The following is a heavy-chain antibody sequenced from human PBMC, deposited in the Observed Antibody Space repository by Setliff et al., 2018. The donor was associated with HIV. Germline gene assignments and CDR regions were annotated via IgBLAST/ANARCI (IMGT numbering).Heavy chain of an antibody. Sequence: GGSLRLSCSASGFTLKNTWMHWVRQAPGKGLMWVARVDTDGSGTSYADSVKGRFTISRDNAKNTLYLQMNSLRVEDTAVYYCVKWNYPNSWGQGTLVTVSS. D-gene: IGHD1-7*01. CDR1: GFTLKNTW. CDR2: VDTDGSGT. V-gene: IGHV3-74*01. CDR3: VKWNYPNS. J-gene: IGHJ4*02.